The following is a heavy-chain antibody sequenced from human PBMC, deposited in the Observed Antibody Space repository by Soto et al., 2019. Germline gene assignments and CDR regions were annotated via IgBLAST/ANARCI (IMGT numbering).Heavy chain of an antibody. CDR1: GFTFSSYA. D-gene: IGHD1-1*01. CDR3: AKEAMMGYGYYYGMDV. CDR2: ISGSGGST. Sequence: GSLRLSCAASGFTFSSYAMSWVRQAPGKGLEWVSAISGSGGSTYCADSVKGRFTISRDNSKNTLYLQMNSLRAEDTAVYYCAKEAMMGYGYYYGMDVWGQGTTVTVSS. J-gene: IGHJ6*02. V-gene: IGHV3-23*01.